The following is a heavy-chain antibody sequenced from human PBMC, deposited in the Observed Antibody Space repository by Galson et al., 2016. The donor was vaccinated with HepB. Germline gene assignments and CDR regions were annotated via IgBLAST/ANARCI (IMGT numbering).Heavy chain of an antibody. J-gene: IGHJ4*02. CDR2: GNPRTGST. D-gene: IGHD3-22*01. CDR3: ARVTENYYDAS. CDR1: GYTFINYY. Sequence: SVKVSCKASGYTFINYYMHWVRQAPGQGLEWMGIGNPRTGSTSYAQKFQDRVTVTRDTSTSTVYMELSRLRSDDTAVYYCARVTENYYDASWGQGTLITVSS. V-gene: IGHV1-46*01.